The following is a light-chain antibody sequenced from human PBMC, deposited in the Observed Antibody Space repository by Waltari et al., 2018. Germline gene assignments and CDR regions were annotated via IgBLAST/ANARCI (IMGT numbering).Light chain of an antibody. V-gene: IGKV3-15*01. J-gene: IGKJ1*01. CDR1: QRIVTN. Sequence: EIVMTPSPGTLSVSPGERATLSCRASQRIVTNLAWYQQKPGQAPRLLIYAGSARASDIPARFSGSGSGTEFTLTISSLQSEDFGIYYCQHYNNWPPAFGQGTKVEIK. CDR3: QHYNNWPPA. CDR2: AGS.